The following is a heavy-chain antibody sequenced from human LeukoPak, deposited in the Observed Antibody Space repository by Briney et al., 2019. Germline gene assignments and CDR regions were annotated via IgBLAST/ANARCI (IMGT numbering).Heavy chain of an antibody. CDR1: GGSISSSSYY. CDR3: ARGGFNGVSGSCYYYYYMDV. D-gene: IGHD1-26*01. Sequence: SETLSLTCTVSGGSISSSSYYWGWIRQPPGKGLEWIGSIYYTGSTNYNPSLKSRVTISVDTSKNQFSLKLSSVTAADTAVYYCARGGFNGVSGSCYYYYYMDVWGKGTTVTVSS. J-gene: IGHJ6*03. CDR2: IYYTGST. V-gene: IGHV4-39*07.